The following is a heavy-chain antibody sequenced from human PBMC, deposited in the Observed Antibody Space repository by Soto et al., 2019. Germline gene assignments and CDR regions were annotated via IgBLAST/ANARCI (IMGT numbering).Heavy chain of an antibody. CDR1: GGSISSGGYY. D-gene: IGHD3-9*01. V-gene: IGHV4-31*03. CDR2: ISDSGNT. CDR3: ARTTFYDIFTAYYSLFDY. Sequence: QVQLQESGPELVKPSQTLTLTCTVSGGSISSGGYYWSWIRQHPGKGLEWIGHISDSGNTYYNPSVTSRLTISVDTSKNHFSLNLSAVTAADTAVYYCARTTFYDIFTAYYSLFDYWGQGTLVTVSS. J-gene: IGHJ4*02.